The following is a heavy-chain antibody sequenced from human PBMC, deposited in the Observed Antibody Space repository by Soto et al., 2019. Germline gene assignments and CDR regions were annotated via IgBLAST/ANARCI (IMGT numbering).Heavy chain of an antibody. CDR1: GFTFSNTC. CDR3: ATAYYASGQLFGYFDF. Sequence: EVQLVESGGGLVEPGGSLRLSCTASGFTFSNTCMNWVRQAPGKGLEWIGRIESKTDGGTTDYAAPVKGRLTISRDHSKNTLCLQMNSLKAEDTDVYYCATAYYASGQLFGYFDFWGQGTLAIVSS. V-gene: IGHV3-15*04. J-gene: IGHJ4*02. CDR2: IESKTDGGTT. D-gene: IGHD3-10*01.